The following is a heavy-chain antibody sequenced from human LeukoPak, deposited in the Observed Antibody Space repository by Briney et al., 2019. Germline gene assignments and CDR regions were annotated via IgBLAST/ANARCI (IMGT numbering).Heavy chain of an antibody. CDR1: GYSFTSHY. CDR3: AREAAAGVYFEY. D-gene: IGHD6-13*01. V-gene: IGHV1-18*04. J-gene: IGHJ4*02. Sequence: ASVKVSCNASGYSFTSHYMHWVRQAPGQGLEWMGWISAYNGNTNYVHSLQGRVTMTTDTSTSTAYMELRSLRSDDTAIYYCAREAAAGVYFEYWGQGTLVTVSS. CDR2: ISAYNGNT.